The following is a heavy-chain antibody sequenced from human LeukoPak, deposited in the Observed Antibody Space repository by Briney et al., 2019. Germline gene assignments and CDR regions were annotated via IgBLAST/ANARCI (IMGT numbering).Heavy chain of an antibody. Sequence: SETVSLTCSVSSRSIRRYYWHWIRKPAGQGVQWLARNYSTGSTNYNPSLKSRVTMSIDTSKKQFSLKVNSVTAADTAVYYCARDKGGSSSLDYWGQGTLVTVSS. CDR3: ARDKGGSSSLDY. D-gene: IGHD6-13*01. CDR2: NYSTGST. J-gene: IGHJ4*02. V-gene: IGHV4-4*07. CDR1: SRSIRRYY.